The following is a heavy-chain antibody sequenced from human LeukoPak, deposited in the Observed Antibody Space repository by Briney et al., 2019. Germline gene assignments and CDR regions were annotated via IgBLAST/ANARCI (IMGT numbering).Heavy chain of an antibody. V-gene: IGHV3-23*01. Sequence: GGSLRLSCAASGFTFSSYWMSWVRQAPGKGLAWVSTISGGSGSTYCADSVKGRFTISRDNSKNTLYLQMNSLRDEDTAVYYCAKHRFESGGYHSTDWGQGTLVTVSS. CDR1: GFTFSSYW. D-gene: IGHD3-22*01. J-gene: IGHJ4*02. CDR3: AKHRFESGGYHSTD. CDR2: ISGGSGST.